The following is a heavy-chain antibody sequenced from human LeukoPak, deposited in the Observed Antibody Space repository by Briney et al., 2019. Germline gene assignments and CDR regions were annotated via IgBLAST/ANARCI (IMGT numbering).Heavy chain of an antibody. CDR1: GFTFSSYA. Sequence: GGSLRLSCAASGFTFSSYAMTWVRQAPGKGLEWVSTISGSGGSTYYADSVKGRFTISRDNSKNTLHLQMNSLRAEDTAVYYCAKKSHDGSGSYYKEPYYMDVWGKGTTVTVSS. D-gene: IGHD3-10*01. CDR3: AKKSHDGSGSYYKEPYYMDV. CDR2: ISGSGGST. V-gene: IGHV3-23*01. J-gene: IGHJ6*03.